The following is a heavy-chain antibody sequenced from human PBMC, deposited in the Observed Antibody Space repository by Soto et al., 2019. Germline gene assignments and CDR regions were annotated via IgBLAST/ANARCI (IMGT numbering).Heavy chain of an antibody. V-gene: IGHV1-69*13. J-gene: IGHJ4*02. CDR3: ARGLDYDSSGYYYGGDY. CDR1: GGTFSSYA. CDR2: IIPIFGTA. Sequence: SVKVSCKASGGTFSSYAISWVRQAPGQGLEWMGGIIPIFGTANYAQKFQGRVTITADESTSTAYMELSSLRSEDTAVYYCARGLDYDSSGYYYGGDYWGQGTLVTVSS. D-gene: IGHD3-22*01.